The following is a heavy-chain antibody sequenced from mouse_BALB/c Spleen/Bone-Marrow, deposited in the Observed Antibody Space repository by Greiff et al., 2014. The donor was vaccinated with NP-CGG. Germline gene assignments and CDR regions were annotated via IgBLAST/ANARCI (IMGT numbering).Heavy chain of an antibody. D-gene: IGHD1-1*01. CDR3: ARIYYYGRDY. V-gene: IGHV1-7*01. CDR2: INPSTGYT. Sequence: SGAELAKPGASVKMSCKASGYTFTNYWMHWVKQRPGQGLEWIGYINPSTGYTEYNQKFKDKATLTADKSSSTAYMQLSSLTSEGSAVYYCARIYYYGRDYWGQGTTLTVSS. J-gene: IGHJ2*01. CDR1: GYTFTNYW.